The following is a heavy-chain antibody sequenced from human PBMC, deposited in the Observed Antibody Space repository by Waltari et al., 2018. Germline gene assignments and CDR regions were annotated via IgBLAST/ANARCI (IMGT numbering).Heavy chain of an antibody. V-gene: IGHV1-2*02. Sequence: QVQLVQSGAEVKKPGASVKVSCKASGYTFTAYYIHWVRQAPGQGLEWMGVISPNSGGTDYAQKFQGRVTMTKDTSVSTAYMELTRLRSDDTAVYYCARVSGDWLLPYYYYGMGVWGQGTTVTVSS. CDR3: ARVSGDWLLPYYYYGMGV. J-gene: IGHJ6*02. D-gene: IGHD3-9*01. CDR2: ISPNSGGT. CDR1: GYTFTAYY.